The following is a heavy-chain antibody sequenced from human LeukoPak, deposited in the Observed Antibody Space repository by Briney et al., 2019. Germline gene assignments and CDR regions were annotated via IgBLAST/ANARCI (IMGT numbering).Heavy chain of an antibody. CDR1: GFAFSSYA. V-gene: IGHV3-30-3*01. CDR2: VSYDGGSK. CDR3: ARESRSEQWLVSLPAFDI. Sequence: GGSLRLSCAASGFAFSSYAMHWVRQGPGKGLEWVALVSYDGGSKYYADSVKGRITISRDNSKNTLHLQMNSLRTEDTAVYYCARESRSEQWLVSLPAFDIWGQGTMVTVSS. J-gene: IGHJ3*02. D-gene: IGHD6-19*01.